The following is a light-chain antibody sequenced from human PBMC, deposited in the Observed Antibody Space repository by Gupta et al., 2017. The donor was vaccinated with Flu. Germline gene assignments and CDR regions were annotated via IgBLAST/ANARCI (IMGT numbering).Light chain of an antibody. V-gene: IGLV3-25*03. CDR2: KDS. CDR1: ALPKQY. Sequence: GQTARITCSGDALPKQYAYWYQQKPGQAPVLLIYKDSERPSVIPERFSGSSSGTTVTLTISGVQAEDEADYYCQSADSSGNSWVFGGGTKLTVL. CDR3: QSADSSGNSWV. J-gene: IGLJ3*02.